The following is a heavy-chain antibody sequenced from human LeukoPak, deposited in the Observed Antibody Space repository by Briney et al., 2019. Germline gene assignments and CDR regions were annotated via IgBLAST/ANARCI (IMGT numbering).Heavy chain of an antibody. CDR3: ASWTAGEDAFDI. Sequence: SETLSLTCTVSGGSISSYYWSWIRQPPGKGLEWIGYIYYSGSTNYNPSLKSRVTISVDTSKNQFSLKLSPVTAADAAVYYCASWTAGEDAFDIWGQGTMVTVSS. CDR1: GGSISSYY. CDR2: IYYSGST. V-gene: IGHV4-59*01. D-gene: IGHD7-27*01. J-gene: IGHJ3*02.